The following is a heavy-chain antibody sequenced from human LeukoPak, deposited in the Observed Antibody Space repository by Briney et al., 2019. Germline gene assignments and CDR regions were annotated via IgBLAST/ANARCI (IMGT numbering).Heavy chain of an antibody. CDR2: IIPIFGTA. D-gene: IGHD2-15*01. CDR1: GGTFSSYA. V-gene: IGHV1-69*01. CDR3: ARDLGTRYCSGGSCYYYYMDV. Sequence: SVEVSCKASGGTFSSYAISWVRQAPGQGLEWMGGIIPIFGTANYAQKFQGRVTITADESTSTAYMELRSLRSEDTAVYYCARDLGTRYCSGGSCYYYYMDVWGKGTTVTVSS. J-gene: IGHJ6*03.